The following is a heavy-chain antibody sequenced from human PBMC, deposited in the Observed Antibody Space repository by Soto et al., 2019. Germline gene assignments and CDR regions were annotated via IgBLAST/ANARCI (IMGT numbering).Heavy chain of an antibody. Sequence: SETLSLTCAVYGGSFSGYYWSWIRQPPGKGLEWIGEINHSGSTNYNPSLKSRVTISVDTSKNQFSLKLSSVTAADTAVYYCASVRSIAAPGDYWGQGTLVTVYS. CDR2: INHSGST. V-gene: IGHV4-34*01. CDR1: GGSFSGYY. D-gene: IGHD6-13*01. J-gene: IGHJ4*02. CDR3: ASVRSIAAPGDY.